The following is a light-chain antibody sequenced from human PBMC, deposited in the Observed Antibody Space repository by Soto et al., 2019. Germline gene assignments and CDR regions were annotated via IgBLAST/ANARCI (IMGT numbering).Light chain of an antibody. Sequence: EIVLTQSPGTLSLSPGERATLSCRASQSVSSIYLAWYQQKPGQAPRLLIYRASSRATGIPDRFSGSGSATDFTLTISRLEPEDFAGYYCQQYGGSPPYTFGQGTKLEI. CDR2: RAS. CDR1: QSVSSIY. J-gene: IGKJ2*01. V-gene: IGKV3-20*01. CDR3: QQYGGSPPYT.